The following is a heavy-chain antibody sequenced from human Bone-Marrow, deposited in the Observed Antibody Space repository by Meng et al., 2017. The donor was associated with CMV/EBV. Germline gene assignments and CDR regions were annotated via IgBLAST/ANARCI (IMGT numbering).Heavy chain of an antibody. Sequence: GGSLRLSCAASGFAFSSYTMNWVRQAPGKGLEWVSSISSGSSYIYYAGSVKGRFTITRDNAKSSLFLQMNSLRAEDAGVYYCARLASSTHIADSWGQGTLVTVSS. J-gene: IGHJ4*02. CDR2: ISSGSSYI. CDR1: GFAFSSYT. CDR3: ARLASSTHIADS. V-gene: IGHV3-21*01. D-gene: IGHD6-6*01.